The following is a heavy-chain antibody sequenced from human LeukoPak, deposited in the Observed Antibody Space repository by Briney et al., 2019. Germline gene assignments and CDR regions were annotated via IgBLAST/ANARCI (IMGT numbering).Heavy chain of an antibody. Sequence: ASVKVSCKASRYTFTTYYMHWVRQAPGQGLEWMGIINPSGGSSSYAQKFQGRVTMTRDMSTSTVYMELSSLRSEDTAVYYCARETGGLYYYDSSGPADYWGQGTLVTVSS. CDR2: INPSGGSS. J-gene: IGHJ4*02. CDR3: ARETGGLYYYDSSGPADY. D-gene: IGHD3-22*01. CDR1: RYTFTTYY. V-gene: IGHV1-46*01.